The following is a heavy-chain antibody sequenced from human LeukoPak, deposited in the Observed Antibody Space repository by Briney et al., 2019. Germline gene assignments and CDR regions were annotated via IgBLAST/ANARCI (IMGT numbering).Heavy chain of an antibody. CDR2: MNPNSGNT. Sequence: ASVKVSCKASGYTLTSFDINWVRQATGQGVELMGWMNPNSGNTGYAQKFQGRVTMTRNTSISTAYMELSSLRSEDTAVYYCARGGYSYGYHFDYWGQGTLVTVSS. CDR3: ARGGYSYGYHFDY. J-gene: IGHJ4*02. CDR1: GYTLTSFD. V-gene: IGHV1-8*01. D-gene: IGHD5-18*01.